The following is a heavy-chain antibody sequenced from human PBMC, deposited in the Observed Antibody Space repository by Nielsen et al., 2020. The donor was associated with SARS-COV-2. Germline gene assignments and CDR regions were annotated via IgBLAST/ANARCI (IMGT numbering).Heavy chain of an antibody. V-gene: IGHV1-3*01. Sequence: ASVKVSCKASGYTFTSYIIHWVRQAPRQRLEWMGWINAGNGKTEFSQKFQGRVTITRDTSASTVYMELSSLRSEDTAVYYCARDQTSVTLFGLMISYDASDIWGRGTTVTVSS. CDR3: ARDQTSVTLFGLMISYDASDI. CDR1: GYTFTSYI. CDR2: INAGNGKT. J-gene: IGHJ3*02. D-gene: IGHD3-3*01.